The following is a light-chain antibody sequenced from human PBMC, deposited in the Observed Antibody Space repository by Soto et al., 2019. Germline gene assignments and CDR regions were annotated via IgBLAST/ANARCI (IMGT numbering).Light chain of an antibody. Sequence: TQSPGTLSLSPGERATLSCRASQSITIGYLAWFQQKPGQAPRLLIYGARTRATGIPARFTGSGSGTEFTLTISSLQFDDSAVYYCQQYNNWWTFGQGTKV. J-gene: IGKJ1*01. CDR1: QSITIGY. CDR3: QQYNNWWT. V-gene: IGKV3-15*01. CDR2: GAR.